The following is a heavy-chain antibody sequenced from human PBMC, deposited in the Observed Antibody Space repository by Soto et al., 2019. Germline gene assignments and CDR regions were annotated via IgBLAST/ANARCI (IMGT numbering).Heavy chain of an antibody. CDR1: GYTFTSYV. Sequence: ASVKVSCKASGYTFTSYVINWVRQATGQGLEGMGWMNPNSGNTGYAQKFQGRVTMTRNTSISTAYMELSSLRSEDTAVYYCARGVRGMVVAATLYYFYYKAVCGKGTPDTGS. V-gene: IGHV1-8*01. CDR2: MNPNSGNT. CDR3: ARGVRGMVVAATLYYFYYKAV. D-gene: IGHD2-15*01. J-gene: IGHJ6*03.